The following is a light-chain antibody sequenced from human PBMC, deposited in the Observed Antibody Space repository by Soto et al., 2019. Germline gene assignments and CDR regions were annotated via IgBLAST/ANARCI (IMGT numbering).Light chain of an antibody. V-gene: IGKV1D-16*01. CDR3: QQYSTYSRA. CDR1: QGIKNW. J-gene: IGKJ1*01. Sequence: DIQMTQSPSYVSASVGDRVTITCRASQGIKNWLAWYQQKPGKAPNLLIYTGSSLQSGVPSRFSGSGYGTEFTLTISSLQPDDFATFYCQQYSTYSRAFGQGTKVDIK. CDR2: TGS.